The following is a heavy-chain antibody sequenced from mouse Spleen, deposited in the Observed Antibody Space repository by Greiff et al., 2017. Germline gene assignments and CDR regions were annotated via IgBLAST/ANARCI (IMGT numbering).Heavy chain of an antibody. D-gene: IGHD1-2*01. CDR3: ARTTTARGHYYAMDY. J-gene: IGHJ4*01. CDR2: ILPGSGST. V-gene: IGHV1-9*01. CDR1: GYTFSSYW. Sequence: ESGAELMKPGASVKISCKATGYTFSSYWIEWVKQRPGHGLEWIGEILPGSGSTNYNEKFKGKATFTADTSSNTAYMQLSSLTSEDSAVYYCARTTTARGHYYAMDYWGQGTSVTVSS.